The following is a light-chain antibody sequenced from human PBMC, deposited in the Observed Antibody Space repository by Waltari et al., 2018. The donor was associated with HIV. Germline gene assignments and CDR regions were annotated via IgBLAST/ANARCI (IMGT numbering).Light chain of an antibody. J-gene: IGLJ1*01. CDR1: SSNLGRTA. V-gene: IGLV1-44*01. CDR3: AAWDDSLNGYV. Sequence: SVLPQSPPAPGTPGQTVTLACSGSSSNLGRTALDWYQHLPGTAPKLLLHTNNQRPSGIPDRFSGSKAGTSASLAISGLQSEDESDYYCAAWDDSLNGYVFGSGTKVTVL. CDR2: TNN.